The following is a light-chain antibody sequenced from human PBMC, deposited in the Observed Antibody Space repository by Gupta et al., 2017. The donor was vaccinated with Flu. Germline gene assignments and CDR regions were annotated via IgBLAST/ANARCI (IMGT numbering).Light chain of an antibody. V-gene: IGLV1-47*01. CDR2: RNN. CDR3: AAWDDSLSGYV. Sequence: QSVLTQPPSASGTPGQRVSISCSGSSSNIGSDYVFWYQQPPGTAPKLLIYRNNLRPSGVPDRFSGSKSGTSASLAISGLRSEDEADYYCAAWDDSLSGYVFGTGTKVTVL. J-gene: IGLJ1*01. CDR1: SSNIGSDY.